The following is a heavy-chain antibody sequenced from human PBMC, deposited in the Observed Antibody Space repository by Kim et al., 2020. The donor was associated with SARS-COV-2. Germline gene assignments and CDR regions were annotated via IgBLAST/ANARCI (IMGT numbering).Heavy chain of an antibody. Sequence: GGSLRLSCEGSGFPFLDFYIHWVRQAPGGGLEWISRLSGDETITDYATSVKGRFLISRDNTRNMVYLQMNDLTVDDTATYFCARPSGPGMSSLSVWGRGTLVTVSP. V-gene: IGHV3-74*01. D-gene: IGHD1-1*01. CDR1: GFPFLDFY. CDR2: LSGDETIT. CDR3: ARPSGPGMSSLSV. J-gene: IGHJ4*02.